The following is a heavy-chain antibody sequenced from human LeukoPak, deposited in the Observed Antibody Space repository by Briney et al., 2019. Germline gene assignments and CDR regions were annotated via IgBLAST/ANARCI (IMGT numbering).Heavy chain of an antibody. Sequence: GASVKVSCKASGYTFIGYYMHWVRQAPGQGLEWMGWINPKHGDTNYAQKFQDRVSMTRDASISTAYMHLSRLRSADTAVYYCARSPHILTGENFDYWGQGTLLTVSS. CDR3: ARSPHILTGENFDY. V-gene: IGHV1-2*02. CDR1: GYTFIGYY. D-gene: IGHD3-9*01. J-gene: IGHJ4*02. CDR2: INPKHGDT.